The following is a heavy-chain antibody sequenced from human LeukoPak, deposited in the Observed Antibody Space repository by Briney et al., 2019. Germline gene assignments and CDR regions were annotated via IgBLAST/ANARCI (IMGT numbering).Heavy chain of an antibody. D-gene: IGHD3-16*02. CDR2: ISDGGGTT. CDR1: GFTFKNYE. Sequence: GGSLRLSCAVSGFTFKNYEMSWVRQAPGKGLEWVSYISDGGGTTHYADSVKGRFTISRDDAKNSLYLQMNNLRAEDTAIYYCSMRLSVNYWGQATLVTVSS. J-gene: IGHJ4*02. V-gene: IGHV3-48*03. CDR3: SMRLSVNY.